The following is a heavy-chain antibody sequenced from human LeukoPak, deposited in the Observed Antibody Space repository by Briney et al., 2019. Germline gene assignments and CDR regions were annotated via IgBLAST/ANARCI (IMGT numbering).Heavy chain of an antibody. CDR1: GFTFSSYA. D-gene: IGHD2-2*01. Sequence: PGGSLRLSCAASGFTFSSYATSWVRQAPGKGLEWVSAISGSGGSTYYADSVKGRFTISRDNSKNTLYLQMNSLRAEDTAVYYCAKVWAYQLLWSDGWFDPWGQGTLVTVSS. CDR2: ISGSGGST. V-gene: IGHV3-23*01. CDR3: AKVWAYQLLWSDGWFDP. J-gene: IGHJ5*02.